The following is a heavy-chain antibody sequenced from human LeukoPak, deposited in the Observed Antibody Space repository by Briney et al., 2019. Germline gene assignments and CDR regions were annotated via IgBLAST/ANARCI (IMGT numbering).Heavy chain of an antibody. D-gene: IGHD3-10*01. V-gene: IGHV1-2*02. CDR2: INPNSGGT. Sequence: ASVTVSCKASGYTFTGYYMHWVRQAPGQGLEWMGWINPNSGGTNYAQKFQGRVTMTRDTSISTAYMELSRLRSDDTAVYYCARDGYYYGSGSFFPFDIWGQGTMVTVSS. CDR1: GYTFTGYY. CDR3: ARDGYYYGSGSFFPFDI. J-gene: IGHJ3*02.